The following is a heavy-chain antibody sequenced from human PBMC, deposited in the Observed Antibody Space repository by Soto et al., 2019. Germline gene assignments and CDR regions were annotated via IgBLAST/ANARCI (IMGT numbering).Heavy chain of an antibody. D-gene: IGHD1-1*01. CDR1: GASISGYS. CDR2: IYATGTT. J-gene: IGHJ5*02. Sequence: TLSLTCTVSGASISGYSWSWIRKSAGKGLEWIGRIYATGTTDYNPSLKSRVMMSVDTSKKQFSLKLRSVTAADTAVYYCGRDGTKTLRDWFDPWGQGISVTVSS. V-gene: IGHV4-4*07. CDR3: GRDGTKTLRDWFDP.